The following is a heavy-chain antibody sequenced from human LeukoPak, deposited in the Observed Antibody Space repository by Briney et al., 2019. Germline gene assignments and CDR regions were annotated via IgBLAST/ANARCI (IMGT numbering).Heavy chain of an antibody. J-gene: IGHJ5*02. Sequence: PGGSLRLSRAASGFTFSSYEMNWVRQAPGKGLEWVSHISSSGSTIYYADSVKGRFTISRDNAKNSLYLQMNSLRAEDTAVYYCARADSSGYYTWGQGTLVTVSS. CDR3: ARADSSGYYT. V-gene: IGHV3-48*03. CDR2: ISSSGSTI. CDR1: GFTFSSYE. D-gene: IGHD3-22*01.